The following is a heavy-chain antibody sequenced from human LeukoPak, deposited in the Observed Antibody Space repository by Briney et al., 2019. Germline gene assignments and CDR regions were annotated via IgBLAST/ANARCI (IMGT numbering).Heavy chain of an antibody. V-gene: IGHV3-43*01. Sequence: GGSLRLSCAASGFTFDDYTMHWVRQAPGKGLEWVSLISWDGGSTYYADSVKGRFTISRDNSKNSLYLQMNSLRTEDTALYYCAKDMSLPWELPRYYYGMDVWGQGTTVTVSS. CDR2: ISWDGGST. D-gene: IGHD1-26*01. CDR1: GFTFDDYT. CDR3: AKDMSLPWELPRYYYGMDV. J-gene: IGHJ6*02.